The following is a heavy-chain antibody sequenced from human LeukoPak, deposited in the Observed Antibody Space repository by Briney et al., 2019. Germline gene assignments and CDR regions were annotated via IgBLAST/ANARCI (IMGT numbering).Heavy chain of an antibody. V-gene: IGHV4-59*01. D-gene: IGHD4-17*01. CDR3: ARYTSVTTYYYGMDV. CDR1: GGSISSYY. J-gene: IGHJ6*02. Sequence: SETLSLTCTVSGGSISSYYWSWIRQPPGKGLEWIGYIYYSGSTNYNPSLKSRVTISVDTSKNQFSLKLSSVTAADTAVYYCARYTSVTTYYYGMDVWGQGTTVTVSS. CDR2: IYYSGST.